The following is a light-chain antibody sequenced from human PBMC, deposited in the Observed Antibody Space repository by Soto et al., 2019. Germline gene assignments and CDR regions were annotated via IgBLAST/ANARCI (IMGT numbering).Light chain of an antibody. Sequence: EIVLTQSPGTLSLSPGEGATLSCRASQSVSSSYLAWYQQKPGQAPRLLIYGASGRATGIPDRFSGSGSGTDFPLPISRLEPEDVAVFCCQQYGSSPGTFGQGTKLEIK. V-gene: IGKV3-20*01. J-gene: IGKJ2*01. CDR2: GAS. CDR1: QSVSSSY. CDR3: QQYGSSPGT.